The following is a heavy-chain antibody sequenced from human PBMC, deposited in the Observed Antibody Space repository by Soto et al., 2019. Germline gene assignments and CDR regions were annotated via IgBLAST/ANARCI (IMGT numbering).Heavy chain of an antibody. D-gene: IGHD6-13*01. J-gene: IGHJ6*02. Sequence: SDTLSLTCTVSGGSISSSSYYWGWIRLPPGKGLEWIGSIYYSGSPYYNLSLKSRVTISVDTSKNQLSQKLSSATAADWDVYYCASGRLAAAGTEYYYYYGMDVWGQGTTVTVSS. CDR3: ASGRLAAAGTEYYYYYGMDV. V-gene: IGHV4-39*01. CDR2: IYYSGSP. CDR1: GGSISSSSYY.